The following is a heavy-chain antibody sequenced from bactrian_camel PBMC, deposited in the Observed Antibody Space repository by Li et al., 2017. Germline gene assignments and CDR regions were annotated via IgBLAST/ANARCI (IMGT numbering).Heavy chain of an antibody. Sequence: HVQLVESGGGSVQAGGSLKLSRVASETIRTFFVGWFRQAPGKEREAIAIMNSIGSETYADSVTGRVTISKDIAKNTVELHMVGLKPEDTAMYYCAADFRRRRAPRLTDVLDLAYKGRGTQVTVS. V-gene: IGHV3S53*01. J-gene: IGHJ4*01. CDR2: MNSIGSE. D-gene: IGHD1*01. CDR1: ETIRTFF.